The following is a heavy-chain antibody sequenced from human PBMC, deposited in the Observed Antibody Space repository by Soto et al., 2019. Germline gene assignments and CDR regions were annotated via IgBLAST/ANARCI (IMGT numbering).Heavy chain of an antibody. Sequence: SETLSLTCTVSGGSISSYYWSWIRQPPGKGLEWIGYIYYSGSTNYNPSLKSRVTISVDTSKNQFSLKLSSVTAADTAVYYCARHVSGCYDYWVQGTLVTAPQ. D-gene: IGHD6-19*01. CDR2: IYYSGST. CDR1: GGSISSYY. CDR3: ARHVSGCYDY. J-gene: IGHJ4*02. V-gene: IGHV4-59*01.